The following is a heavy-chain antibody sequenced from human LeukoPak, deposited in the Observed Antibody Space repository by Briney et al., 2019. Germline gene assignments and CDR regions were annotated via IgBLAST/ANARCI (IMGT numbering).Heavy chain of an antibody. CDR1: GYTFTGYY. J-gene: IGHJ5*02. CDR2: INPNSGGT. Sequence: ASAKVSCKASGYTFTGYYMHWVRQAPGQGLEWMGWINPNSGGTNYAQKFQGRVTMTRDTSISTAYMELSRLRSDDTAVYYCARRVGYCSGGSCYGQIDPWGQGTLVTVSS. CDR3: ARRVGYCSGGSCYGQIDP. D-gene: IGHD2-15*01. V-gene: IGHV1-2*02.